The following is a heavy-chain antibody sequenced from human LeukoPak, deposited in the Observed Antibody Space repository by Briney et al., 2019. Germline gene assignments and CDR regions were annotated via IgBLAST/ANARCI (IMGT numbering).Heavy chain of an antibody. D-gene: IGHD2-2*01. Sequence: GASVKVSCKASGYTFTDYYMHWVRQAPGQGLEWMGWINPNSGGTNYAQKFQGRVTMTRDTSISTAYMELSRLRSDDTAVYYCARLTSSTSRDWGQGTLVTVSS. V-gene: IGHV1-2*02. J-gene: IGHJ4*02. CDR1: GYTFTDYY. CDR3: ARLTSSTSRD. CDR2: INPNSGGT.